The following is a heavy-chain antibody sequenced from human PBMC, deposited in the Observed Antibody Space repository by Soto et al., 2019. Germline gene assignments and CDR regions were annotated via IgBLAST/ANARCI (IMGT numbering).Heavy chain of an antibody. CDR1: GGSISSSSYY. CDR3: ARRVVAATGVDY. CDR2: IYYSGST. Sequence: SETLSLTCTVSGGSISSSSYYWGWIRQPPGKGLEWIGSIYYSGSTYYNPSLKSRVTISVDTSKNQFYLKLSSVTAADTAVYYCARRVVAATGVDYWGQGTLVTVSS. D-gene: IGHD2-15*01. J-gene: IGHJ4*02. V-gene: IGHV4-39*01.